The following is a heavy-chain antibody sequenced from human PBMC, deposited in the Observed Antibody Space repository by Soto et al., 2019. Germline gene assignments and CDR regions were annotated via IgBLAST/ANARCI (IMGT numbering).Heavy chain of an antibody. V-gene: IGHV4-34*01. CDR2: INHSGST. J-gene: IGHJ4*02. Sequence: PSETLSLTCAVYGGSFSGYYWSWIRQPPGKGLEWIGEINHSGSTNYNPSLKSRVTISVDTSKNQFSLKLSSVTAADTAVYYCARYDYYDSSGYRYWGQGTLVTVSS. CDR3: ARYDYYDSSGYRY. D-gene: IGHD3-22*01. CDR1: GGSFSGYY.